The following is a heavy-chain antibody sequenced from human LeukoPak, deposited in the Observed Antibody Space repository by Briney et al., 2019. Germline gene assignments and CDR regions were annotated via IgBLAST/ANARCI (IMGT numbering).Heavy chain of an antibody. J-gene: IGHJ4*02. Sequence: GGSLRLSCAASGFTFSSYWMSWVRQAPGKGLEWVANIKQDGSEKYYVDSVKGRFTISRDNAKNSLYLQMNSLRAEDTAVYYCAKDLGQQLVPLPFDYWGQGTLVTVSS. CDR1: GFTFSSYW. V-gene: IGHV3-7*01. CDR2: IKQDGSEK. D-gene: IGHD6-13*01. CDR3: AKDLGQQLVPLPFDY.